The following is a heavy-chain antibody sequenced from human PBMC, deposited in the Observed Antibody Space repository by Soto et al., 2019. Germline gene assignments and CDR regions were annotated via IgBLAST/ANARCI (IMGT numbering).Heavy chain of an antibody. Sequence: PGGSLRLSCAASGFTFSSYAMSWVRQAPGKGLEWVSAISGSGGSTYYADSVKGRFTISRDNSKNTLYLQMNSLRAEDTAVYYCAKVVRGSWSYLKWFDPWGQGTLVTVSS. CDR2: ISGSGGST. J-gene: IGHJ5*02. D-gene: IGHD6-13*01. CDR1: GFTFSSYA. V-gene: IGHV3-23*01. CDR3: AKVVRGSWSYLKWFDP.